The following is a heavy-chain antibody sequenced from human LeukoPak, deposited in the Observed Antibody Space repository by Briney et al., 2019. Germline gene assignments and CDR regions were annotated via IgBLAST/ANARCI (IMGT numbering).Heavy chain of an antibody. Sequence: PGGSLRLSCAASGFIFNNYGLVWVRQAPGKGLEWVSAISGSGGSTYYADSVKGRFTISRDNSKNTLYLQMNSLRAEDTAVYYCAKVLTGYYNDYWGQGTLVTVSS. V-gene: IGHV3-23*01. J-gene: IGHJ4*02. CDR3: AKVLTGYYNDY. CDR1: GFIFNNYG. CDR2: ISGSGGST. D-gene: IGHD3-9*01.